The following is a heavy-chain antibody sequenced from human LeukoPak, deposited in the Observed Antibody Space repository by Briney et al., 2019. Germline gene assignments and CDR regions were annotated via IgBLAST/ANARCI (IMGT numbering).Heavy chain of an antibody. V-gene: IGHV1-2*02. CDR2: ISAYNGNT. Sequence: ASVKVSCKASGYTFTGYYMHWVRQAPGQGLEWMGWISAYNGNTNYAQKLQGRVTMTRNTSISTAYMELSSLRPEDTAVYYCTRAGRGYCSSTSCYACDSWGQGTLVTASS. CDR1: GYTFTGYY. D-gene: IGHD2-2*01. CDR3: TRAGRGYCSSTSCYACDS. J-gene: IGHJ5*01.